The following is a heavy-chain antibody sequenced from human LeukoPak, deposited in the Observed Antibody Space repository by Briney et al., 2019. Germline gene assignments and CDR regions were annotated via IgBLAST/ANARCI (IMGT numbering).Heavy chain of an antibody. CDR2: MSYSGTT. D-gene: IGHD3-10*01. Sequence: NPSETLSLTCTVTVGSITDSTYYWGWVRQPPGKGLEWIGSMSYSGTTYYNPSLKSRVLISADMSKNQFSLRLTSVTAADTAVYYGANRGIYGYFNYWGQGTLVTVSS. CDR1: VGSITDSTYY. V-gene: IGHV4-39*01. J-gene: IGHJ4*02. CDR3: ANRGIYGYFNY.